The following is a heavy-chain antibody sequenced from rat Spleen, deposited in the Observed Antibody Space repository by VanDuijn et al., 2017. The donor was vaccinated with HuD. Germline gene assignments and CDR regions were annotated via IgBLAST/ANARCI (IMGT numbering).Heavy chain of an antibody. Sequence: EVQLVESGGGLVQPGRPLKISCTDSGLNFSNYDMAWVRQAPTKGLVWIASISTGGDNTYYRESVKGRFTISRDDAKNTQYLQMDSLRSEDTATYFCARHGGLRNWFAYWGQGTLVTVSS. CDR2: ISTGGDNT. V-gene: IGHV5S13*01. D-gene: IGHD1-11*01. J-gene: IGHJ3*01. CDR3: ARHGGLRNWFAY. CDR1: GLNFSNYD.